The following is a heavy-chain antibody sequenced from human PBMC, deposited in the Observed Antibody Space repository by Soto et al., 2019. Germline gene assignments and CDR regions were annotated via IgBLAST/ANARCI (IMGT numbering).Heavy chain of an antibody. V-gene: IGHV1-3*01. CDR1: GYAFTSYA. D-gene: IGHD2-8*01. CDR3: ARGDIVRMVDARDYYYAMDV. J-gene: IGHJ6*04. Sequence: ASVKVSCTASGYAFTSYAMHWVRQAPGQRLEWMGWINAGNGNTKYSQKFQGRVTITRDTSESTAYRKLNSLRSEDTAVYYFARGDIVRMVDARDYYYAMDVWGKGTTFTFS. CDR2: INAGNGNT.